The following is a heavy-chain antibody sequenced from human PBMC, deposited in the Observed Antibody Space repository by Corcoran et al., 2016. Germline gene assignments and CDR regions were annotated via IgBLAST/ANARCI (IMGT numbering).Heavy chain of an antibody. CDR3: ARLYGDYENWFDP. D-gene: IGHD4-17*01. V-gene: IGHV5-51*01. CDR2: IHPGDSDT. Sequence: EAQLVQSGAEVKKPGESLKISCKGSGYSFTSYWIGWVRQMPGKGLEWMGIIHPGDSDTRYSPSFQGQVTIPADKSISTAYLQSSSLKASDTAMYDWARLYGDYENWFDPWGQGTLVTVS. CDR1: GYSFTSYW. J-gene: IGHJ5*02.